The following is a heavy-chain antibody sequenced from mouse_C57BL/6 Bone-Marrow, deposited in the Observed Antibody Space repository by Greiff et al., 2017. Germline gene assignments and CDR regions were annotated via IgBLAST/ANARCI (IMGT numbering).Heavy chain of an antibody. Sequence: QVQLQQPGADLVMPSASVSLSCKASGYSFTSYWMHWVQQSPGQGLESLGEIDPSDSYTNYNQKVKGKSTLTVDKSSSTAYMQLSSLTAEDSAVYYCALPNWYFDVWGTGTTVTVAS. D-gene: IGHD5-1*01. CDR1: GYSFTSYW. CDR3: ALPNWYFDV. J-gene: IGHJ1*03. CDR2: IDPSDSYT. V-gene: IGHV1-69*01.